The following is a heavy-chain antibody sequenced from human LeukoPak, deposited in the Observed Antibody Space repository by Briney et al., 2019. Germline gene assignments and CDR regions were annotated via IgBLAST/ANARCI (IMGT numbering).Heavy chain of an antibody. CDR3: ARGRTLNYDFWSGYHNPYFDY. V-gene: IGHV4-34*01. CDR2: IYHSGST. J-gene: IGHJ4*02. CDR1: GGSFSNYY. D-gene: IGHD3-3*01. Sequence: SETLSLTCAVYGGSFSNYYWNWIRQTPGKGLEWIGEIYHSGSTDYNPSLKSRVTISVDTSKNQFSLKLSSVTAADTAVYYCARGRTLNYDFWSGYHNPYFDYWGQGTLVTVSS.